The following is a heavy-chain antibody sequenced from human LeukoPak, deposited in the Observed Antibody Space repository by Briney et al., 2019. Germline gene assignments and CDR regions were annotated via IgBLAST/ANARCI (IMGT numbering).Heavy chain of an antibody. CDR3: ARSSHYDILTGYSEEDAFDI. Sequence: GGSLRLSCAASGFTVSSNYMSWVRQAPGKGLEWVSVIYSGGSTAYADSVKGRFTISRDNSKNTLYLQMNSLRVEDTAVYYCARSSHYDILTGYSEEDAFDIWGQGTMVTVSS. CDR2: IYSGGST. D-gene: IGHD3-9*01. V-gene: IGHV3-53*01. CDR1: GFTVSSNY. J-gene: IGHJ3*02.